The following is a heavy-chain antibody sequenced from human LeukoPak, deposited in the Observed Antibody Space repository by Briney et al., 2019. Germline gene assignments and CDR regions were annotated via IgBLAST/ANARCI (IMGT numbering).Heavy chain of an antibody. Sequence: KAGGSLRLSCAASGFSFSTYNMNWVRQAPGQRLEWVSSITSGSSYIYYADSVKGRFTISRDNAKSSLYLQMDSLRAEDTAVYYCARDPYSGNYGAYYYMDVWGKGTTVTISS. CDR1: GFSFSTYN. CDR3: ARDPYSGNYGAYYYMDV. D-gene: IGHD1-26*01. CDR2: ITSGSSYI. J-gene: IGHJ6*03. V-gene: IGHV3-21*01.